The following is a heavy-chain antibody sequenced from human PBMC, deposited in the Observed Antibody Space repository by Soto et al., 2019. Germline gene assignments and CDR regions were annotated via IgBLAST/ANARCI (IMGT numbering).Heavy chain of an antibody. Sequence: EVQLVESGGGPVKPGGSLRLSCAASDFTFSHAWMNWVRQAPSKGLEWVARIKHRADGGTTDYAAPVKGRFTISRDDSRNTAFLQMDGLKVEDTAMYYCTSDLCYSRAWPNDYWGQGTPVTVST. CDR1: DFTFSHAW. CDR3: TSDLCYSRAWPNDY. D-gene: IGHD2-8*01. V-gene: IGHV3-15*07. J-gene: IGHJ4*02. CDR2: IKHRADGGTT.